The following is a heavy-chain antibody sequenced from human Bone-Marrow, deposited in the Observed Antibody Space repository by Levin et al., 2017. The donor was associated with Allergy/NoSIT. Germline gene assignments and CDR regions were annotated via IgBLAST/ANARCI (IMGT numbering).Heavy chain of an antibody. CDR1: GFAFDDYA. J-gene: IGHJ4*02. D-gene: IGHD6-19*01. Sequence: GGSLRLSCAASGFAFDDYAMHWVRQAPGKGLEWVSGISWDGNNIAYADSVMGRFTTSRDNAKNSLFLQMNSLRAEDTAFYFCAKDYSSGWYREYYLDSWGQGTLVTVSS. V-gene: IGHV3-9*01. CDR2: ISWDGNNI. CDR3: AKDYSSGWYREYYLDS.